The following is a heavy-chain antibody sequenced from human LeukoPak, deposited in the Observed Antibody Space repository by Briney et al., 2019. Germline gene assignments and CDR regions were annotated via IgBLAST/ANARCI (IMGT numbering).Heavy chain of an antibody. CDR3: ARGFSGYR. CDR2: IKLDGSEK. Sequence: QSGGSLRLSCAASGFTFSNYWMSWVRRAPGKGLEWVANIKLDGSEKYYVDSVKGRFTISRDNGKNSLYLQMNSLRPEDTAVYYCARGFSGYRWGQGTLVTVSS. D-gene: IGHD3-22*01. J-gene: IGHJ4*02. CDR1: GFTFSNYW. V-gene: IGHV3-7*01.